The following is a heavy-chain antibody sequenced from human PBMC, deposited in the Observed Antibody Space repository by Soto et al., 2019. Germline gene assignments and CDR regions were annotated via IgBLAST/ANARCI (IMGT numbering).Heavy chain of an antibody. J-gene: IGHJ6*03. D-gene: IGHD5-12*01. CDR2: IYPGDSDT. CDR3: ARHVYFVYSGYWGYYYFMDV. Sequence: PWESLKISCKGSGYSFTSYWIGWVRQMPGKGLEWMGIIYPGDSDTRYSPSFQGQVTISADKSISTAYLQWSSLKASDTAMYYCARHVYFVYSGYWGYYYFMDVWGKGTTVIV. V-gene: IGHV5-51*01. CDR1: GYSFTSYW.